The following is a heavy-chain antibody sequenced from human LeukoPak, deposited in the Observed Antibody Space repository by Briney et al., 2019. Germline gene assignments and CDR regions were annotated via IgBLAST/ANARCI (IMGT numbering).Heavy chain of an antibody. CDR3: ASIAVATRNFDY. Sequence: PSETVSLTCIVSGGSISSYYWSWIRQPPGKGLEWIGYIYYSGSTNYNPSLKSRVTISVDTSKNQLSLKLSSVTAADTAVYYCASIAVATRNFDYWGQGTLVTVSS. V-gene: IGHV4-59*01. CDR1: GGSISSYY. J-gene: IGHJ4*02. D-gene: IGHD6-19*01. CDR2: IYYSGST.